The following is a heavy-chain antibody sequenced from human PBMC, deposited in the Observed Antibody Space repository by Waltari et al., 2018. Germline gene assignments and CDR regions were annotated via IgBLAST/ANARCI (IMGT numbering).Heavy chain of an antibody. Sequence: QVQLVESGGGVVQPGRSLRLSCAASGFTFSSYAMHWVRQAPGKGLEWVAVISYDGRNKYYADSVKGRFTISRDNSKNTLYLQMNSLRAEDTAVYYCARPLYYYDSSGYFIDYWGQGTLVTVSS. J-gene: IGHJ4*02. CDR2: ISYDGRNK. CDR3: ARPLYYYDSSGYFIDY. D-gene: IGHD3-22*01. CDR1: GFTFSSYA. V-gene: IGHV3-30*01.